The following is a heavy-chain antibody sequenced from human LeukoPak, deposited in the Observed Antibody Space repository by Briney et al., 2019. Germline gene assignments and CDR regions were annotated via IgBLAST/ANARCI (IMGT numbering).Heavy chain of an antibody. CDR1: GFTFNIHA. CDR2: ISPNGVST. CDR3: ARNWGLDY. V-gene: IGHV3-23*01. J-gene: IGHJ4*02. D-gene: IGHD7-27*01. Sequence: PGGSLRLSCAASGFTFNIHAMTWARQAPGRGLEWVSVISPNGVSTFYADSVKGRFTISRDNSKNMVFLQMDSLGAEDMAVYYCARNWGLDYWGQGTLVTVSS.